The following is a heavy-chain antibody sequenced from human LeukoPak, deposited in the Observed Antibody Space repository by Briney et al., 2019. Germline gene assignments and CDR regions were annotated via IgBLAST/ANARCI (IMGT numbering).Heavy chain of an antibody. V-gene: IGHV4-4*07. CDR1: GGSISSYY. CDR2: IYTSGST. Sequence: PSETLSLTCTVSGGSISSYYWSWIRQPAGKGLEWIGRIYTSGSTNYNPSLKSQVTMSVDTSKNQFSLKLSSVTAADTAVYYCARLGHYDFWSGYSYEGAFDIWGQGTMVTVSS. J-gene: IGHJ3*02. CDR3: ARLGHYDFWSGYSYEGAFDI. D-gene: IGHD3-3*01.